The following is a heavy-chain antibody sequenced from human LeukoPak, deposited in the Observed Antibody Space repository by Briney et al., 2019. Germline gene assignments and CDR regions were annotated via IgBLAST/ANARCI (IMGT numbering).Heavy chain of an antibody. CDR2: IYYSGTT. CDR3: ARKGVSDLYYFDS. J-gene: IGHJ4*02. Sequence: SETLSLTCTVSGGSISSYYWSWIRQPPGKGPEWIGYIYYSGTTNYNPSLKSRVTILVDTSKNQFSLKLRSVTAADTAVYYCARKGVSDLYYFDSWGQGTLVTVSS. V-gene: IGHV4-59*08. CDR1: GGSISSYY. D-gene: IGHD3-16*01.